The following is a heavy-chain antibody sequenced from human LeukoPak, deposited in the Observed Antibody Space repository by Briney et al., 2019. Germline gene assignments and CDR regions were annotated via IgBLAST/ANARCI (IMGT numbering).Heavy chain of an antibody. CDR2: ISSSSSTI. CDR1: GFTFSSYS. CDR3: ARARLTSSRGVPNNWFDP. Sequence: GGSLRLSCAASGFTFSSYSMNWVRQAPGKGLEGVSYISSSSSTIYYADSVKGRFTISRDNAKNSLYLQMNSLRDEDTAVYYCARARLTSSRGVPNNWFDPWGQGTLVTVSS. D-gene: IGHD3-10*01. V-gene: IGHV3-48*02. J-gene: IGHJ5*02.